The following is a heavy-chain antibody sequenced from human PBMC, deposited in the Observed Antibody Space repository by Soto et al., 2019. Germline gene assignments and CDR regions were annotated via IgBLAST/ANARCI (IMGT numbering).Heavy chain of an antibody. CDR2: IWYDGSNK. J-gene: IGHJ3*02. Sequence: PGGSLRLSCAASGFTFSSYGMHWVRQAPGKGLEWVAVIWYDGSNKYYADSVKGRFTISRDNSKNTLYLQMNSLRAEDTAVYYCARVPGLFTTRPYGAFDIWGQGTMVTVSS. V-gene: IGHV3-33*01. D-gene: IGHD3-22*01. CDR1: GFTFSSYG. CDR3: ARVPGLFTTRPYGAFDI.